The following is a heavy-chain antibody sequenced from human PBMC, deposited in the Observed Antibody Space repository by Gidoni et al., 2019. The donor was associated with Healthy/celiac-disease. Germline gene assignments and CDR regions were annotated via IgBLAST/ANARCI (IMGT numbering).Heavy chain of an antibody. Sequence: QVQLVESGGGVVQPGRSLRLSCAASGFTFSSYGMHWVRQAPGKGLEWVAVISYDGSNKYYADSVKGRFTISRDNSKNTLYLQMNSLRAEDTAVYYCAKAQFPHWKAGDFFDYWGQGTLVTVSS. D-gene: IGHD1-1*01. CDR2: ISYDGSNK. CDR3: AKAQFPHWKAGDFFDY. CDR1: GFTFSSYG. V-gene: IGHV3-30*18. J-gene: IGHJ4*02.